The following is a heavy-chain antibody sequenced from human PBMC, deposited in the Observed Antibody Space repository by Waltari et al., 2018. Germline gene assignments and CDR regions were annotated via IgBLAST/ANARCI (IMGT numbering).Heavy chain of an antibody. D-gene: IGHD4-17*01. Sequence: EVQLLESGGGLVQPGGSLRLSCAASGFTFSSYAMSWVRQAPGKGLEWVSAISGRGGSTYYADSVKGRFTISRDNAKNSLYLQMNSLRAEDTAVYYCAGDYGDYEFDYWGQGTLVTVSS. V-gene: IGHV3-23*01. CDR2: ISGRGGST. CDR3: AGDYGDYEFDY. CDR1: GFTFSSYA. J-gene: IGHJ4*02.